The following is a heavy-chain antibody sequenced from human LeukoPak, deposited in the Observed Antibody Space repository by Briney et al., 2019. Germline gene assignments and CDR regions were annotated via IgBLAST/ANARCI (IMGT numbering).Heavy chain of an antibody. CDR3: ARDSGGYEFKWGGGYFDY. J-gene: IGHJ4*02. CDR1: GFTFSSYW. V-gene: IGHV3-7*01. Sequence: GGSLRLSCAASGFTFSSYWMSWVRQAAGKGLEWVANIKQDGSEKYYVDSVKGRFTISRDNAKNSLYLQMNNLRAEDTAVYYCARDSGGYEFKWGGGYFDYWGQGILVTVSS. D-gene: IGHD3-3*01. CDR2: IKQDGSEK.